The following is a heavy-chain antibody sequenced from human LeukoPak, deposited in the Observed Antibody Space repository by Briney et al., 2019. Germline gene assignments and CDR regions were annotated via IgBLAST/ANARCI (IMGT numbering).Heavy chain of an antibody. V-gene: IGHV5-10-1*01. CDR2: IDPSDSYT. Sequence: KAGESLQISCKGSGSTFTSHWITWVRQLPGKGLEWMGRIDPSDSYTNYSPSFQGHVTISADKSISTAYLQWSSLRASDTAMYYCARLMSGSASFDYWGQGTLLTVSS. CDR1: GSTFTSHW. J-gene: IGHJ4*02. CDR3: ARLMSGSASFDY. D-gene: IGHD6-19*01.